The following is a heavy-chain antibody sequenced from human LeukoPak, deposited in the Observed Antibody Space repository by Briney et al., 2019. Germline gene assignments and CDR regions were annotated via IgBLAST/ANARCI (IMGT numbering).Heavy chain of an antibody. Sequence: SETLSLTCTVSGGSISSSSYYWGWIRQPPGKGLEWIGSIYYSGSTYYNPSLKSRVTISVDTSKNQFSLKLSSVTAADTAVYYCASGDYDILTGRRSPVDYWGQGTLVTVSS. CDR1: GGSISSSSYY. CDR2: IYYSGST. J-gene: IGHJ4*02. CDR3: ASGDYDILTGRRSPVDY. D-gene: IGHD3-9*01. V-gene: IGHV4-39*01.